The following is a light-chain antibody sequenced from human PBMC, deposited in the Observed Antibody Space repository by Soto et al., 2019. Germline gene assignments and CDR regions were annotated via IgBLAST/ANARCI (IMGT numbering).Light chain of an antibody. V-gene: IGKV3-15*01. CDR1: QSVSSS. CDR2: GAS. CDR3: QQYNNWPIT. J-gene: IGKJ5*01. Sequence: EIVMTQSPATLSVSPGERATLSCRASQSVSSSLAWYQQKPGQAPRLLIYGASTRATGIPARFSGSGSGTEFTLTISSLQSEDFAVYYWQQYNNWPITFGQGTRLEIK.